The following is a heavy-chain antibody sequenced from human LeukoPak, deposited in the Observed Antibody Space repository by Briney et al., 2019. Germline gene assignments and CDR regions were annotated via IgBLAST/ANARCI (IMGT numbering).Heavy chain of an antibody. CDR1: GGSISSSSYY. CDR3: ARDWGIVGATRADP. V-gene: IGHV4-39*07. Sequence: SETLSLTCTVSGGSISSSSYYWGWIRQPPGKGLEWIGSIYYSGSTYYNPSLKSRVTISVDTSKNQFSLKLSSVTAADTAVYYCARDWGIVGATRADPWGQGTLVTVSS. D-gene: IGHD1-26*01. CDR2: IYYSGST. J-gene: IGHJ5*02.